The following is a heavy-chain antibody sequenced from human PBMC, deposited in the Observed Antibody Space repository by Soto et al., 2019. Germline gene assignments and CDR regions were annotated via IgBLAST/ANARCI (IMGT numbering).Heavy chain of an antibody. CDR3: ARDSSDSGSYEGNDY. V-gene: IGHV1-69*13. D-gene: IGHD1-26*01. CDR2: IIPIFGTA. J-gene: IGHJ4*02. CDR1: GGTFSSYA. Sequence: ASVKVSCKASGGTFSSYAISWVRQAPGQGLEWMGGIIPIFGTANYAQKFQGRVTITADESTSTAYMELSSLRHEDTAVYYCARDSSDSGSYEGNDYWGQGTLVTVSS.